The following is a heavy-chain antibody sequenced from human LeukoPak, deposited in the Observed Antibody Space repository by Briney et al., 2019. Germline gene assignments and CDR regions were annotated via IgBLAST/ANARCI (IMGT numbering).Heavy chain of an antibody. CDR3: ARTLIDYYDSSGTPDY. CDR1: GFTVSSNY. Sequence: PGGSLRLSCAASGFTVSSNYMSWVRQAPGKGLEWVSAIYSGGSTYYADSVKGRFTISRDNSKNTLYLQMNSLRAEDTAVYYCARTLIDYYDSSGTPDYWGQGTLVTISS. V-gene: IGHV3-66*01. CDR2: IYSGGST. D-gene: IGHD3-22*01. J-gene: IGHJ4*02.